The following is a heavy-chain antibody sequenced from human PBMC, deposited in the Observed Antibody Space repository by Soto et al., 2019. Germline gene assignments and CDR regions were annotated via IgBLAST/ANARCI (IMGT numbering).Heavy chain of an antibody. Sequence: ASVKVSCKASGYTFTSYYMHWVRQAPGQGLEWMGIINPSGGSTSYAQKFQGRVTMTRDTSTSTVYMEPSSLRSEDTAVYYCARDRAGYSSGWLPRYYYYGMDVWGQGTTVTVSS. CDR3: ARDRAGYSSGWLPRYYYYGMDV. CDR2: INPSGGST. CDR1: GYTFTSYY. V-gene: IGHV1-46*01. D-gene: IGHD6-19*01. J-gene: IGHJ6*02.